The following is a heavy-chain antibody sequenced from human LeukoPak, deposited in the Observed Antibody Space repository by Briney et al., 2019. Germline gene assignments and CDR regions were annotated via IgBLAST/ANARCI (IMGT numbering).Heavy chain of an antibody. V-gene: IGHV3-7*01. CDR1: GFTFSSYW. J-gene: IGHJ4*02. D-gene: IGHD3-22*01. CDR2: IKQDGSEK. CDR3: ARTRITMIVGLASRFDY. Sequence: GGSLRLSCAASGFTFSSYWMSWVRQAPGKGLEWVANIKQDGSEKYYVDSVKGRFTISRDNAKNSLYLQMNSLRAEDTAVYYCARTRITMIVGLASRFDYWGQGTLVTVTS.